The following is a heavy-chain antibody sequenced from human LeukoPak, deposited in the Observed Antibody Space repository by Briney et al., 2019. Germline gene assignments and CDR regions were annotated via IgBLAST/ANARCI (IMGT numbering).Heavy chain of an antibody. CDR3: ARVLSDYGDSDWFDP. CDR2: ISAYNGNT. Sequence: ASVKVSCKASGYTFTSYGISWVRQAPGQGLEWMGWISAYNGNTNYAQELQGRVTMTTDTSTSTAYMELRSLRSDDTAVYYCARVLSDYGDSDWFDPWGQGTLVTVSS. J-gene: IGHJ5*02. CDR1: GYTFTSYG. D-gene: IGHD4-17*01. V-gene: IGHV1-18*04.